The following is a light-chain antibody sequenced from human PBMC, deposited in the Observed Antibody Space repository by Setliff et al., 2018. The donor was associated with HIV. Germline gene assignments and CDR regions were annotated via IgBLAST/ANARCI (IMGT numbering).Light chain of an antibody. Sequence: QSALTQPASVSGSPGQSITISCTGTSSDVGGYNYVSWYQQHPGKAPKLMISDVSNRPSGVSNRFSGSKSGNTASLTISGLQAEDEADYYRSSYTSITPLYVFGTGTKVTVL. V-gene: IGLV2-14*03. J-gene: IGLJ1*01. CDR3: SSYTSITPLYV. CDR1: SSDVGGYNY. CDR2: DVS.